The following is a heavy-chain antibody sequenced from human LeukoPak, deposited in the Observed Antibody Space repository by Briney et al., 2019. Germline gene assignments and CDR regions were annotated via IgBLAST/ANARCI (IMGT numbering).Heavy chain of an antibody. J-gene: IGHJ4*02. CDR2: ISSSSSYI. Sequence: PGGSLRLSCAASGFTFSSYSMNWVRQAPGKGLEWVSSISSSSSYIYYADSVKGRLTISRDNSKNTLYLQMNSLRAEDTAVYYCAKVADIVVVVAATPFDYWGQGTLVTVSS. CDR3: AKVADIVVVVAATPFDY. CDR1: GFTFSSYS. D-gene: IGHD2-15*01. V-gene: IGHV3-21*04.